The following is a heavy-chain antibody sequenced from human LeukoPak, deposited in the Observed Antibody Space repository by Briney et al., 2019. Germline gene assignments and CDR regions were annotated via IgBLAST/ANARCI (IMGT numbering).Heavy chain of an antibody. Sequence: ASVKVSCKASGYTFTSYAMNWVRQAPGQGLEWMGWINTNTGNPTYAQGFTGRFVFSLDTSVSTAYLQISSLKAEDTAVYYCARGSEQWLVQFHYYYYGMDVWGQGTTVTVSS. CDR2: INTNTGNP. J-gene: IGHJ6*02. CDR3: ARGSEQWLVQFHYYYYGMDV. CDR1: GYTFTSYA. D-gene: IGHD6-19*01. V-gene: IGHV7-4-1*02.